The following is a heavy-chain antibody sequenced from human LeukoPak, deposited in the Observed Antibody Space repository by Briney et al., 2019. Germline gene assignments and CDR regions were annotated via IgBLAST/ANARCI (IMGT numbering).Heavy chain of an antibody. J-gene: IGHJ4*02. CDR3: AKDSLSGSYYSFDY. D-gene: IGHD1-26*01. V-gene: IGHV3-23*01. CDR1: GFTFSSYA. CDR2: ISGSGGST. Sequence: GGSLRLSYAASGFTFSSYAMSWVRQAPGKGLEWVSVISGSGGSTYHADSVKGRFTISRNNSKNTLYLQMNSLRAEDTAVYYCAKDSLSGSYYSFDYWGQGTLVTVSS.